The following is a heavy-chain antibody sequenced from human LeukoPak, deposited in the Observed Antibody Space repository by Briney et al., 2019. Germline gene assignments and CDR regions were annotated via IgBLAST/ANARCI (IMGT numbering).Heavy chain of an antibody. D-gene: IGHD5-18*01. CDR3: AREIMVTARTDAFDI. J-gene: IGHJ3*02. V-gene: IGHV3-21*01. CDR1: GFTFSSYS. Sequence: GGSLRLSCAASGFTFSSYSMNWVRQAPGKGLEWVSSISSSSSYIYYADSVKGRFTISRDNAKNSLYLQMNSLRAEDTAVYYCAREIMVTARTDAFDIWGQGTMVTVSS. CDR2: ISSSSSYI.